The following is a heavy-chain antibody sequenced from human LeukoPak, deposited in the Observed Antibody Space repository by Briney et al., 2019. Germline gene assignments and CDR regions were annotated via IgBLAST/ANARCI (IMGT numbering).Heavy chain of an antibody. V-gene: IGHV4-34*01. D-gene: IGHD6-13*01. CDR1: GGSVRDYY. CDR3: SSHVSAAAGGR. CDR2: IHHSGTT. J-gene: IGHJ4*02. Sequence: SETLSLTCAVSGGSVRDYYWSWLRQPPGKGLEWIAEIHHSGTTKYNPSLESRVTISMDTSKNQFSLKLSSLTAADTAVYYCSSHVSAAAGGRWGPGTLVTVSS.